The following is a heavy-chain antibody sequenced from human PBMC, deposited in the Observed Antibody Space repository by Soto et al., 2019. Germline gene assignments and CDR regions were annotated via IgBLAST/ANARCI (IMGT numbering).Heavy chain of an antibody. CDR3: ARLGFLEWLLYDSYYFDY. J-gene: IGHJ4*02. CDR1: GYSFTSYW. D-gene: IGHD3-3*02. V-gene: IGHV5-51*01. Sequence: GESLKISCKGSGYSFTSYWIGWVRQMPGKGLEWMGIIYPGDSDTRYSPSFQGQVTISADKSISTAYLQWSSLKASDTAMYYCARLGFLEWLLYDSYYFDYWGQGTLVTVSS. CDR2: IYPGDSDT.